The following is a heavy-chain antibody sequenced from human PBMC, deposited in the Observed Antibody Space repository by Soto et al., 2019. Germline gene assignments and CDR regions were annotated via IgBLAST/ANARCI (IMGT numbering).Heavy chain of an antibody. CDR3: ARRADLNYDEYDY. D-gene: IGHD1-7*01. J-gene: IGHJ4*02. Sequence: QVQLVQSGAEVKKPGASVKVSCKASGYTFTSYAMHWVRQAPGQRLEWMGWINAGNGNTKYSQKFQGRVTITRDTSASTAYMELSSLRSEDTAVYYCARRADLNYDEYDYWGQGTLVTVSS. CDR2: INAGNGNT. V-gene: IGHV1-3*01. CDR1: GYTFTSYA.